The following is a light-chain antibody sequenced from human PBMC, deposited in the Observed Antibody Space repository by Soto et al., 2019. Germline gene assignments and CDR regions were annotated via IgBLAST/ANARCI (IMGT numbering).Light chain of an antibody. CDR1: SSDVGTYNY. Sequence: QSVLAQPASVSGSPGQSITISCTGTSSDVGTYNYVSWYQHHPGKAPKLIIYAVSNRPSGVSNRFSGSKSGSTASLTISGLQAEDEADYHCTSYTRDTALGFGTGTKVTVL. V-gene: IGLV2-14*01. J-gene: IGLJ1*01. CDR2: AVS. CDR3: TSYTRDTALG.